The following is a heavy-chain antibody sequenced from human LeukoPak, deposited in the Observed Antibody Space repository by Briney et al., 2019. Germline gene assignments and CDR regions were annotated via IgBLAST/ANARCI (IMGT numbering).Heavy chain of an antibody. Sequence: ASVKVSCKASGYTFTGYYMHWVRQAPGQGLEWMGWINPNSGGTDYAQKFQGRVTMTRDTSISTAYMELSRLRSDDTAVYYCARGLVQREFYFDYWGQGTLVTVSS. CDR3: ARGLVQREFYFDY. V-gene: IGHV1-2*02. CDR2: INPNSGGT. J-gene: IGHJ4*02. CDR1: GYTFTGYY. D-gene: IGHD1-1*01.